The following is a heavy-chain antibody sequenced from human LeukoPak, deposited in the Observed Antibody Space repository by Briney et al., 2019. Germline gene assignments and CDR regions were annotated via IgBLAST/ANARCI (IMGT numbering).Heavy chain of an antibody. CDR1: GGSFSGYY. Sequence: PSETLSLTCAVYGGSFSGYYWSWIRQPPRKGLELSGEINHSGSTNYNPSLKSRVTISVDTPKNQFSLKLSSVTAADTAVYYCARDPMTTVTTFDYWGQGTLVTVSS. J-gene: IGHJ4*02. V-gene: IGHV4-34*01. D-gene: IGHD4-17*01. CDR3: ARDPMTTVTTFDY. CDR2: INHSGST.